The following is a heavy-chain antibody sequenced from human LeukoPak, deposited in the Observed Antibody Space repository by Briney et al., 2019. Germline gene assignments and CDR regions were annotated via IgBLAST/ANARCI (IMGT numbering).Heavy chain of an antibody. D-gene: IGHD6-13*01. CDR3: ARGTYEQQLVLGFYYYYYYMDV. J-gene: IGHJ6*03. CDR2: INAGNGNT. CDR1: GYTFTSYA. V-gene: IGHV1-3*03. Sequence: GASVKVSCKASGYTFTSYAMRWVRQAPGQRLEWMGWINAGNGNTKYSQEFQGRVTITRDTSASTAYMELSSLRSEDMAVYYCARGTYEQQLVLGFYYYYYYMDVWGKGTTVTVSS.